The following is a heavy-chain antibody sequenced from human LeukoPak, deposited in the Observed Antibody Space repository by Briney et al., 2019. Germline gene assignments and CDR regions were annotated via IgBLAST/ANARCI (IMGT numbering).Heavy chain of an antibody. CDR2: MNPNSGNT. CDR3: ARGRTSTNLWYYYYYMDV. Sequence: ASVKVSCKASGYTFTSYDINWVRQATGQGLEWMGWMNPNSGNTGYAQKFQGRVTITRNTSISTAYMELSSLRFEDTAVYYCARGRTSTNLWYYYYYMDVWGKGTTVTVSS. CDR1: GYTFTSYD. D-gene: IGHD2-21*01. J-gene: IGHJ6*03. V-gene: IGHV1-8*03.